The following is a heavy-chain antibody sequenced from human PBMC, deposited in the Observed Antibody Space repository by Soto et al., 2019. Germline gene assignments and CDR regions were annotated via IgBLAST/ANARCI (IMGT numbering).Heavy chain of an antibody. CDR2: ISSSGSTI. D-gene: IGHD6-13*01. V-gene: IGHV3-11*04. Sequence: LRLSCAASGFTFSDYYMSRIRQAPGKGLEWVSYISSSGSTIYYADSVKGRFTISRDNAKNSLYLQMNSLRAEDTSVYYCAKARGSSGWFSWFDSWGQGTLVTVSS. J-gene: IGHJ5*01. CDR1: GFTFSDYY. CDR3: AKARGSSGWFSWFDS.